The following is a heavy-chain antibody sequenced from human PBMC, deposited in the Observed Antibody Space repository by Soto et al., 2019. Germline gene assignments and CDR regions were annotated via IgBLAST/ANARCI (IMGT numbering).Heavy chain of an antibody. J-gene: IGHJ4*02. CDR2: IIPIFGTA. V-gene: IGHV1-69*13. CDR3: ARVNYYDSSGYYSDFDY. D-gene: IGHD3-22*01. Sequence: ASVKVSCKASGGTFSSYAISWVRQAPGQGLEWMGGIIPIFGTANYAQKFQGRVTITADESTSTAYMELSSLRSEDTAVYYCARVNYYDSSGYYSDFDYWGQGTLVTVSS. CDR1: GGTFSSYA.